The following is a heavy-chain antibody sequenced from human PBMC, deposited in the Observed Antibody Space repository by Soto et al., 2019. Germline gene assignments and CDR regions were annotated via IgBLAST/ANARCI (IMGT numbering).Heavy chain of an antibody. V-gene: IGHV3-30*03. CDR2: ISRDGRTT. CDR1: GFTVSSYG. D-gene: IGHD2-8*02. CDR3: TGEVASGY. Sequence: QVQLEESGGGVVQPGRSLRLSCAVSGFTVSSYGMHWVRQAPGKGLEWVAVISRDGRTTFYADSVKGRFTTSKDNSRNTQFLEMNSLRDDDMAVYYCTGEVASGYWGQGSLVTVSS. J-gene: IGHJ4*02.